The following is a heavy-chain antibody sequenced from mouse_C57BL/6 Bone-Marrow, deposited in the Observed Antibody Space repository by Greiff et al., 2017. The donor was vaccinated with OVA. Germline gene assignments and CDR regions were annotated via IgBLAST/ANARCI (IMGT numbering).Heavy chain of an antibody. D-gene: IGHD2-4*01. CDR2: IYPGNSDT. Sequence: VHVKQSGAELVKPGASVKISCKASGYAFSSYWMNWVKQRPGQGLEWIGAIYPGNSDTSYNQKFKGKAKLTAVTSASTAYMELSSLTNEDSAVYYCTRDDYGFFDYWGQGTTLTVSS. CDR3: TRDDYGFFDY. CDR1: GYAFSSYW. J-gene: IGHJ2*01. V-gene: IGHV1-5*01.